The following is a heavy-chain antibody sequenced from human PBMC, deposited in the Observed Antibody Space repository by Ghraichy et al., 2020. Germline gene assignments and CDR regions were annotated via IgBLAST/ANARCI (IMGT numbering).Heavy chain of an antibody. CDR2: INPSSGGT. J-gene: IGHJ5*02. Sequence: ASVKVSCKTSVYTFTGYFMHWVRQAPGQGLEWMGWINPSSGGTKYAQKFQGRVTMTRDTSISTAYMEVSSLRSDDTAVYYCARCPRIAMVRGVIITGQLDTWGQGTLVTVSS. D-gene: IGHD3-10*01. CDR3: ARCPRIAMVRGVIITGQLDT. V-gene: IGHV1-2*02. CDR1: VYTFTGYF.